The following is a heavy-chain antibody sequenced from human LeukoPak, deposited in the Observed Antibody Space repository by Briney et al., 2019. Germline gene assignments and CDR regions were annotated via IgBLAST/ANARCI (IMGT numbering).Heavy chain of an antibody. D-gene: IGHD3-10*01. CDR1: GGSFSGYY. J-gene: IGHJ4*02. CDR2: IKQDGSEK. CDR3: ARLYYGSGSYNY. Sequence: ETLSLTCAVYGGSFSGYYWSWIRQPPGKGLEWVANIKQDGSEKYYVDSVKGRFTISRDNAKNSLYLQMNSLRAEDTAVYYCARLYYGSGSYNYWGQGTLVTVSS. V-gene: IGHV3-7*01.